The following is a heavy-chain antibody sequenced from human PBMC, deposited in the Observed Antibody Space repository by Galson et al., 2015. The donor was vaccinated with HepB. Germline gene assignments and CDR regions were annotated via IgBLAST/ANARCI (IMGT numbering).Heavy chain of an antibody. V-gene: IGHV3-15*01. CDR3: TTFLEWLLLGYYGMDV. CDR1: GFTFSNAW. D-gene: IGHD3-3*01. CDR2: IKSKTDGGTT. J-gene: IGHJ6*02. Sequence: SLRLSCAASGFTFSNAWMSWVRQAPGKGLEWVGRIKSKTDGGTTDYAAPVKGRCTISRDDSKNTLYLQMNSLKTEDTAVYYCTTFLEWLLLGYYGMDVWGQGTTVTVSS.